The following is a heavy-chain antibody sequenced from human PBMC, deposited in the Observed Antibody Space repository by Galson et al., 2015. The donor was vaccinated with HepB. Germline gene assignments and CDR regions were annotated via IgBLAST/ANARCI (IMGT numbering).Heavy chain of an antibody. CDR1: GFTFSSYA. J-gene: IGHJ4*02. Sequence: SLRLSCAASGFTFSSYAMHWVRQAPGKGLEWVAVISYDGSNKYYADSVKGRFTISRDNSKNTLFLQMNSLRAEDTAVYYCARDRVAALGYGSGGSCYPDYWGQGTLVTVSS. CDR3: ARDRVAALGYGSGGSCYPDY. CDR2: ISYDGSNK. D-gene: IGHD2-15*01. V-gene: IGHV3-30-3*01.